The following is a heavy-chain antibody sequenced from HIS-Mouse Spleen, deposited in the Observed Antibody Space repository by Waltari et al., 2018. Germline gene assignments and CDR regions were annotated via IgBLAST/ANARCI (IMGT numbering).Heavy chain of an antibody. D-gene: IGHD6-13*01. Sequence: QLQLQESGPGLVKPSETLSLTCTVSGGSIRSSSYYWGWILQPPGKGLEWIGGIYYSGSTYYNPSLKSRVTISVDTSKNQFSLKLSSVTAADTAVYYCAREIPYSSSWYDWYFDLWGRGTLVTVSS. J-gene: IGHJ2*01. V-gene: IGHV4-39*07. CDR2: IYYSGST. CDR1: GGSIRSSSYY. CDR3: AREIPYSSSWYDWYFDL.